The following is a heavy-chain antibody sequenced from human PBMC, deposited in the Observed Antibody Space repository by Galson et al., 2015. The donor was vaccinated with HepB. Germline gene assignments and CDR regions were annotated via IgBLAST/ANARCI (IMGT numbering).Heavy chain of an antibody. J-gene: IGHJ4*02. CDR3: ARDRRRVGATTGSDY. CDR2: ISAYNGNT. D-gene: IGHD1-26*01. V-gene: IGHV1-18*01. CDR1: GYTFTSYG. Sequence: SVKVSCKASGYTFTSYGISWVRQAPGQGLEWMGWISAYNGNTNYAQKLQGRVTMTTDTSTSTAYMELRSLRSDDTAVYYCARDRRRVGATTGSDYWGQGTLVTVSS.